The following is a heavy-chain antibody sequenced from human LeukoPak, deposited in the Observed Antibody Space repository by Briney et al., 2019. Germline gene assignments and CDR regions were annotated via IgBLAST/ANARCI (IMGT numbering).Heavy chain of an antibody. CDR2: VSDYNGST. CDR1: GYSLTSYR. Sequence: ASPKVSRKAPGYSLTSYRISWVRPAPGQRLELMVWVSDYNGSTNSAQKFQGRVTMTTDTSTSTAYMELRRVRSDDTAVYYCAKDCSGGTCYFDYWGQGTLVTVSS. V-gene: IGHV1-18*01. CDR3: AKDCSGGTCYFDY. D-gene: IGHD2-15*01. J-gene: IGHJ4*02.